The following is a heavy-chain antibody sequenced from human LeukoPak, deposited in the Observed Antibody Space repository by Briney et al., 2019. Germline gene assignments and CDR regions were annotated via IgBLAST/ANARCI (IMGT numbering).Heavy chain of an antibody. CDR1: GGTFNSDA. Sequence: ASVKVSCKASGGTFNSDAINWVRQAPGQGLEWMGGIIPIFGTANYAQKFQGRVTITADESTSTAYMELSSLRSEDTAVYYCARGLGRGGRDYYYYYYMDVWGKGTTVTVSS. CDR3: ARGLGRGGRDYYYYYYMDV. V-gene: IGHV1-69*13. J-gene: IGHJ6*03. CDR2: IIPIFGTA. D-gene: IGHD3-10*01.